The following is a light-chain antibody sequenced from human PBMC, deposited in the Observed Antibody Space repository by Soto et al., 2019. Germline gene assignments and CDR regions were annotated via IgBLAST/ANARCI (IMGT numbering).Light chain of an antibody. CDR1: SSDIGTYNY. V-gene: IGLV2-14*01. CDR3: SSYTTSSTLNVV. J-gene: IGLJ2*01. Sequence: QSALTQPASVSGSPGQSITISCNGTSSDIGTYNYVSWYQQHPGKAPKLMIYEVSNRPSGVSNRFSGSKSGNTASLTISGLQAEDDADYYCSSYTTSSTLNVVFGGGTKVTVL. CDR2: EVS.